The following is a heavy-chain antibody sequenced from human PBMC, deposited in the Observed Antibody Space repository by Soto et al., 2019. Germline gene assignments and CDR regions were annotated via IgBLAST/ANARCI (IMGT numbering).Heavy chain of an antibody. CDR2: INWDSGSR. V-gene: IGHV3-9*01. D-gene: IGHD5-18*01. CDR1: GFAFDDEG. J-gene: IGHJ1*01. Sequence: EVQLVESGGGLAQPGGSLRLSCAASGFAFDDEGMHWVRQAPGKGLEGVSGINWDSGSRGYADSVRGRFTISRDNAKNSLYLQMDSLRDEDTALYYCVKDGVGYSSRRAEYFKNWGQGTLVTVSS. CDR3: VKDGVGYSSRRAEYFKN.